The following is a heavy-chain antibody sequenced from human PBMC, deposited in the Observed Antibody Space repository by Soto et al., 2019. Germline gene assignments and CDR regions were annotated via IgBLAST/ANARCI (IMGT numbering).Heavy chain of an antibody. J-gene: IGHJ4*02. V-gene: IGHV3-74*01. CDR3: AREATVAPFDY. CDR2: INSDGSST. D-gene: IGHD4-17*01. CDR1: GFTFSSYW. Sequence: GGSLRLSCAASGFTFSSYWIHWVRQAPGKGLVWVSRINSDGSSTSYADSVKGRFTISRDNAKNTLYLQMNSLRAEDTAVYYCAREATVAPFDYWGQGTLVTVSS.